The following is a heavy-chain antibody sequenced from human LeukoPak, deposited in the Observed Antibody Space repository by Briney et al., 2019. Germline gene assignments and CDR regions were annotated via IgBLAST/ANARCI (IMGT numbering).Heavy chain of an antibody. D-gene: IGHD2-2*01. J-gene: IGHJ4*02. CDR3: ARGLRGSPAFDC. CDR1: GGTFSSYA. Sequence: SVKVSCKASGGTFSSYAISWVRQAPGQGLEWMGGIIPIFGTANYAQKFQGRVTITADESTSTAYMELSSLRSDDTAVYYCARGLRGSPAFDCWGQGTLVTVSS. V-gene: IGHV1-69*13. CDR2: IIPIFGTA.